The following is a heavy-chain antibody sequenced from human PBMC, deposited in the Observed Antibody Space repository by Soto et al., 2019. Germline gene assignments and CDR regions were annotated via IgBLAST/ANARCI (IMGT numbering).Heavy chain of an antibody. D-gene: IGHD2-8*01. CDR1: GFTFSSYG. Sequence: QVQLVESGGGVVQPGRSLRLSCAASGFTFSSYGMHWVRQAPGKGLEWVAVIWYDGSNKYYADSVKGRFTISRDNSKNTLYLQMNSLRAEDTAVYYCASDHCTNGVCQQGPFDYWGQGTLVTVSS. CDR3: ASDHCTNGVCQQGPFDY. J-gene: IGHJ4*02. V-gene: IGHV3-33*01. CDR2: IWYDGSNK.